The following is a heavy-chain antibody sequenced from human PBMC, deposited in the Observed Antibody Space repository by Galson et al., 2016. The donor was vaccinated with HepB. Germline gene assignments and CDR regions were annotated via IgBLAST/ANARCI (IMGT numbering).Heavy chain of an antibody. Sequence: SLRLSCAASGFTVSHFGMHWVRQAPGKGLEWVAVIWSDGRNKFYADSVKGRFTLSRDNSKNTQSLEINSLRADDTALYYCGRDANDPGTLALEHGGQGTLVTVSS. V-gene: IGHV3-33*01. CDR1: GFTVSHFG. J-gene: IGHJ1*01. D-gene: IGHD4/OR15-4a*01. CDR3: GRDANDPGTLALEH. CDR2: IWSDGRNK.